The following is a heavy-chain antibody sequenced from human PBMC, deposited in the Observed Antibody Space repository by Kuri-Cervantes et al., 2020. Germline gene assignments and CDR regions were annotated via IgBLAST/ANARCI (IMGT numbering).Heavy chain of an antibody. CDR1: GFTFSSYG. CDR3: ARDSSGWYPVYYFDY. Sequence: SLKISCAASGFTFSSYGMHWVRQAPGKGLEWVAVIWYDGSNKYYADSVKGRFTISRDNSKNTLYLQMNSLRAEDTAVYYCARDSSGWYPVYYFDYWGQGTLVTVSS. V-gene: IGHV3-33*01. J-gene: IGHJ4*02. D-gene: IGHD6-19*01. CDR2: IWYDGSNK.